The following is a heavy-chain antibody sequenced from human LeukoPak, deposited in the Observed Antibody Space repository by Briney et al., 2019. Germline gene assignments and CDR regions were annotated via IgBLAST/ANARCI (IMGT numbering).Heavy chain of an antibody. CDR2: MNPNSGNT. J-gene: IGHJ4*02. CDR3: ARGLGNDGIFDY. D-gene: IGHD1-1*01. V-gene: IGHV1-8*01. CDR1: GYTFASYF. Sequence: ASVKVSCKASGYTFASYFIHWVRQAPGQGLEWMGWMNPNSGNTGYAQKFQGRVTMTRNTSISTAYMELSSLRSEDTAVYYCARGLGNDGIFDYWGQGTLVSVSS.